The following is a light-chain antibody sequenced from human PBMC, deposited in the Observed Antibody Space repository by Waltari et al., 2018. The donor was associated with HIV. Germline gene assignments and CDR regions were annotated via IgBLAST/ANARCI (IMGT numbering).Light chain of an antibody. J-gene: IGLJ2*01. CDR3: AAWGNSLSLL. Sequence: QSVLTQPPSASGTPGQRVTISCSGCSSNIRSNYVYWYQQLPGTAPKLLLYRNNQRPSGVPDRFSGSKSGTSASLAISGLRSEDEADYYCAAWGNSLSLLFGGGTKLTVL. CDR2: RNN. V-gene: IGLV1-47*01. CDR1: SSNIRSNY.